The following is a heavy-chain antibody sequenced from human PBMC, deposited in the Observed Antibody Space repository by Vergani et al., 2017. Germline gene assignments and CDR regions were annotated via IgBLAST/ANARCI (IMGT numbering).Heavy chain of an antibody. V-gene: IGHV1-2*02. CDR3: ARDPRALLGGDF. Sequence: QVQLVQSEAEVKRPGASVKVSCKASGYFFTDYYMHWVRQVPGQGLEWMGWINPKTGDTNSAQNFQGRVTLTRDTSISTAYMELSRLRSDDTALYYCARDPRALLGGDFWGQGTLVTVSS. J-gene: IGHJ4*02. D-gene: IGHD3-16*01. CDR2: INPKTGDT. CDR1: GYFFTDYY.